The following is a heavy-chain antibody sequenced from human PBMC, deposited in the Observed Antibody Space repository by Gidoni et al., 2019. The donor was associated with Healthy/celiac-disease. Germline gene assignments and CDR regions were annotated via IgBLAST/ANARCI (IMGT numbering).Heavy chain of an antibody. J-gene: IGHJ4*02. D-gene: IGHD6-13*01. CDR1: GYTFTSYA. Sequence: QVQLVQSGAEVKKPGASVKVSCKASGYTFTSYAMHWVRQDPGQRLEWMGWINAGNGNTKYAHKFQGRVTITRDTSASTAYMELSSLRSEDTAVYYCARVFAFSGYSRDRGRPPFDYWGQGTLVTVSS. V-gene: IGHV1-3*01. CDR3: ARVFAFSGYSRDRGRPPFDY. CDR2: INAGNGNT.